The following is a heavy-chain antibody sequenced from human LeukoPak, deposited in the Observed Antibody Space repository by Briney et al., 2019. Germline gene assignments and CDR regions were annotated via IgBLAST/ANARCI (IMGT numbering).Heavy chain of an antibody. D-gene: IGHD3-16*01. CDR3: AKGGTYRDYFDY. V-gene: IGHV3-30*18. Sequence: GGSLRLSCAASGFPFSSYGIHWVRQAPGKGLEWVTVISHDGSNKYYADSVKGRFTISRDNSKNTLYLQMNSLRAEDTAVYYCAKGGTYRDYFDYWGQGTLVTVSS. CDR2: ISHDGSNK. CDR1: GFPFSSYG. J-gene: IGHJ4*02.